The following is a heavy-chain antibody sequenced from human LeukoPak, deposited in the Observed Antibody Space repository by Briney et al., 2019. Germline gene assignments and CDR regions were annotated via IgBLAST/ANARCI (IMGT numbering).Heavy chain of an antibody. V-gene: IGHV3-7*01. CDR2: INEDGSAK. CDR1: GFIFSSHC. Sequence: GGSLRLSCKASGFIFSSHCMGWVRQAPGKGLEWVANINEDGSAKWYVDSVKGRFTISRDNGNNSLYLQMISLRGEDTAVYYCARWRWLQSDFDYWGQGTLVTVSS. D-gene: IGHD5-24*01. J-gene: IGHJ4*02. CDR3: ARWRWLQSDFDY.